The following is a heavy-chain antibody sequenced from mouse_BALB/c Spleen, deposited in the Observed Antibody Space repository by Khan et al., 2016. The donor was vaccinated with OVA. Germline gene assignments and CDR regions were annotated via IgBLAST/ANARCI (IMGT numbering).Heavy chain of an antibody. J-gene: IGHJ3*01. Sequence: EVELVESGGGLVEPGGSLKLSCAASGFTFSSFVMSWVRQTPEKRLEWVATISSAATYTYYPDSVKGRFTISRDNAKITLYLQVNSLRSDDTAIYYCANGNYGWFAYWGQGTLVTVST. CDR1: GFTFSSFV. CDR2: ISSAATYT. D-gene: IGHD2-1*01. CDR3: ANGNYGWFAY. V-gene: IGHV5-9-1*01.